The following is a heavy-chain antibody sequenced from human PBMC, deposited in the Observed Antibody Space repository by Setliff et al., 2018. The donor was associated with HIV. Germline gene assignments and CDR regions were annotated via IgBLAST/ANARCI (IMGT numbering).Heavy chain of an antibody. CDR2: ISGSGGSP. CDR3: AKDLVYYDSSGDLDY. Sequence: GGSLRLSCAAPGLTFSSYAMSWVSQAPGKGLEWVSSISGSGGSPYYADSVKGRFTISRDNSKNTLYLQMNSLRAEDTAVYYCAKDLVYYDSSGDLDYWGQGTLVTVSS. V-gene: IGHV3-23*01. J-gene: IGHJ4*02. D-gene: IGHD3-22*01. CDR1: GLTFSSYA.